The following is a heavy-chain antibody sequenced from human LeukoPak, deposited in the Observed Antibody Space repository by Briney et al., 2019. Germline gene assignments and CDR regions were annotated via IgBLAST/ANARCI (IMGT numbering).Heavy chain of an antibody. Sequence: GRPLRLSCTASGFTFSTCAMHWVRQAPGKGLEWVAIISYDETNEYYADSVKGRFTISRDNSKNTLYLQMNSLRVEDTAVYYCATCVRGGYVPCDYWGHGTLVTVAS. D-gene: IGHD2-15*01. V-gene: IGHV3-30-3*01. CDR2: ISYDETNE. CDR1: GFTFSTCA. J-gene: IGHJ4*01. CDR3: ATCVRGGYVPCDY.